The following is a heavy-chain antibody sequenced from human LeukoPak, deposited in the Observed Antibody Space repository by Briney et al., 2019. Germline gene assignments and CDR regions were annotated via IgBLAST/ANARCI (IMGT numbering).Heavy chain of an antibody. CDR1: GFTFSNYA. CDR3: AKYLDTAMAN. V-gene: IGHV3-30-3*02. CDR2: ISSDKNNK. D-gene: IGHD5-18*01. Sequence: PGRSLRLSCAASGFTFSNYAMHWVRQAPGKGLDWVAIISSDKNNKYYADSVKGRFTISRDNSKNTLYLQMNSLRAEDTAVYYCAKYLDTAMANWGQGTLVTVSS. J-gene: IGHJ4*02.